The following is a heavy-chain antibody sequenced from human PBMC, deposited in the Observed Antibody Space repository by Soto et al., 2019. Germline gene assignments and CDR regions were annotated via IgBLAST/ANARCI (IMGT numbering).Heavy chain of an antibody. J-gene: IGHJ4*02. CDR1: GFALSASS. CDR2: ISSSGATI. V-gene: IGHV3-48*02. CDR3: ARDLSDYAKYYFDY. D-gene: IGHD2-8*01. Sequence: GGSLRLSCAASGFALSASSMNWVRQAPGKGLEWVSYISSSGATIYYADSVEGRFSISRDKAQNSVYLQMNSLRDEDTAVYYCARDLSDYAKYYFDYWGQGTPVTVSS.